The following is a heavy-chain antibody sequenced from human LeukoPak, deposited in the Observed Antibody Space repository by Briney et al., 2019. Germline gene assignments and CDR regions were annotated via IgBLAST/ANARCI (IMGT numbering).Heavy chain of an antibody. CDR3: VRDKGSSWGEKYYFDY. CDR2: IWYDGINE. D-gene: IGHD6-13*01. V-gene: IGHV3-33*08. CDR1: GFTFSNYG. Sequence: GGSLRLSCAASGFTFSNYGIHWVRQAPGKGLEWVALIWYDGINEYYADSVKGRFSISRDDSKNTLYLQMNSLRAEDTAVYYCVRDKGSSWGEKYYFDYWGQGTLVTVSS. J-gene: IGHJ4*02.